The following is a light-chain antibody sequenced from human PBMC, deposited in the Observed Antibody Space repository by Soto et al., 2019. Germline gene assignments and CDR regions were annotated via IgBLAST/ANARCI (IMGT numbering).Light chain of an antibody. J-gene: IGKJ2*01. CDR2: AAS. CDR3: QHLNDYRYT. V-gene: IGKV1-9*01. CDR1: QAISSS. Sequence: DIQLTQSPSFLSASVGDRVTITCRASQAISSSLAWYQHNPGKAPKLLLYAASTLQNGVPSSFSGSGSGTEFTLTISRLQPEDFATYYCQHLNDYRYTFGQGTKVEIK.